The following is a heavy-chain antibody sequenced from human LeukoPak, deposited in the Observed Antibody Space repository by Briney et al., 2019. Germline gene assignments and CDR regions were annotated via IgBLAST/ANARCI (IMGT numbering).Heavy chain of an antibody. D-gene: IGHD1-26*01. CDR2: IYHSGTT. Sequence: TSETLSLTCAVSGGSISSYNWWSWVRQPPGKGLEWIGEIYHSGTTDYNPSLKSRVTISVDNSKNHFSLDLSSVTAADTAVYYCARSPSGSSSRWFDPWGQGTLVTVSS. CDR3: ARSPSGSSSRWFDP. CDR1: GGSISSYNW. J-gene: IGHJ5*02. V-gene: IGHV4-4*02.